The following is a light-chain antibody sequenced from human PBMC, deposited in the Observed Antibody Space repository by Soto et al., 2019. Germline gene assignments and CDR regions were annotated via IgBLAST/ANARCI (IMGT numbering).Light chain of an antibody. CDR2: GAS. Sequence: EIVLTQSPVTLSLSPGERATLSCSASQSLSSSYLAWYQQKPDQAPRLLIYGASSRATGIPDRFSGSGSGTDYTLTISRLEPEDFAVYYCQQYGSSTGFNFGPGTKVDIK. V-gene: IGKV3-20*01. CDR1: QSLSSSY. CDR3: QQYGSSTGFN. J-gene: IGKJ3*01.